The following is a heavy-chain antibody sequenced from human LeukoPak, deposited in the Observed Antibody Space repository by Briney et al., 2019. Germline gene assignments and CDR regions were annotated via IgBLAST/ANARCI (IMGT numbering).Heavy chain of an antibody. CDR1: GYSFTSYW. CDR2: IYPGDSDT. J-gene: IGHJ5*02. D-gene: IGHD2-2*02. Sequence: GEFLKISCKGSGYSFTSYWIGWVRQMPGKGLEWMGIIYPGDSDTRYSPSFQGQVTISADKSISTAYLQWSSLKASDTAMYYCARHACSSTSCYTDTHWFDPWGQGTLVTVSS. CDR3: ARHACSSTSCYTDTHWFDP. V-gene: IGHV5-51*01.